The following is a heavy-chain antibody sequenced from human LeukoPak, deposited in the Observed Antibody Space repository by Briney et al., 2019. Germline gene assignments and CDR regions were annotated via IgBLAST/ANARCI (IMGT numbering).Heavy chain of an antibody. Sequence: ASVKVSCKASGYTFTSYDINWVRQATGQGLEWMGWMSPNSGNTGYAQKFQGRVTITRNTSISTAYMELSSLRSEDTAVYYCALDSGYDAFDIWGQGTMVTVSS. CDR1: GYTFTSYD. J-gene: IGHJ3*02. CDR3: ALDSGYDAFDI. D-gene: IGHD5-12*01. CDR2: MSPNSGNT. V-gene: IGHV1-8*03.